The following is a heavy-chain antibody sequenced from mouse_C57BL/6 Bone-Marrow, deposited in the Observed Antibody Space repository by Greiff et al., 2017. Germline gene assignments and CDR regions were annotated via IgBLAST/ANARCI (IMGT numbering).Heavy chain of an antibody. D-gene: IGHD2-12*01. CDR3: ARLRQGAWFAY. CDR2: IYPRSGNT. CDR1: GYTFTSYG. Sequence: QVQLQQSGAELARPGASVKLSCTASGYTFTSYGISWVKQRTGQGLEWIGEIYPRSGNTYYNEKFKGKATLTADKSSSTAYMELRSLTSEDSAVYVCARLRQGAWFAYWGQGTLVTVSA. J-gene: IGHJ3*01. V-gene: IGHV1-81*01.